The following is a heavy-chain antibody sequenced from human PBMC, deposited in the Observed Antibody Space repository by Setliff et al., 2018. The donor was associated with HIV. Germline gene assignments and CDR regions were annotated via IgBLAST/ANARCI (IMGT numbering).Heavy chain of an antibody. J-gene: IGHJ4*02. CDR3: ARDRIPKRGYTYREPDFDS. CDR1: GGSISSSSYY. V-gene: IGHV4-39*02. Sequence: SETLSLTCTVSGGSISSSSYYWGWIRQPPGKGLEWIGSIYYSGSTYYNPSLKSRVTTSVDTSKNQFSLKLSSVTAADTAVYYCARDRIPKRGYTYREPDFDSWGQGTLVTVSS. D-gene: IGHD2-2*02. CDR2: IYYSGST.